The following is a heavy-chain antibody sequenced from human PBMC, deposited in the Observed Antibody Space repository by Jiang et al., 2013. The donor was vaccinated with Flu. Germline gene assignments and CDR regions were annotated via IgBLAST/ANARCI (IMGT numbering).Heavy chain of an antibody. J-gene: IGHJ4*02. CDR2: ISWNSGSI. CDR1: GFTFDDYA. CDR3: AKDTGSIAVAGTEYFDY. V-gene: IGHV3-9*01. D-gene: IGHD6-19*01. Sequence: SGGGLVQPGRSLRLSCAASGFTFDDYAMHWVRQAPGKGLEWVSGISWNSGSIGYADSVKGRFTISRDNAKNSLYLQMNSLRAEDTALYYCAKDTGSIAVAGTEYFDYWGQGTLVTVSS.